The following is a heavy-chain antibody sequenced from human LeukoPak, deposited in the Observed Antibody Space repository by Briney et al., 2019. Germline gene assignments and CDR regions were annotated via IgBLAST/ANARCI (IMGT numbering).Heavy chain of an antibody. J-gene: IGHJ4*02. V-gene: IGHV1-2*02. CDR2: INPNSGGT. CDR3: ARGKGYCSSTSCQVFDY. D-gene: IGHD2-2*01. Sequence: ASVKVSCKASGYTFTGYYMHWVRQAPGQGLEWMGWINPNSGGTNYAQKFQGRVTMTRDTSISTAYMELSRLRSDDTAVYYCARGKGYCSSTSCQVFDYWGQGTQVTVSS. CDR1: GYTFTGYY.